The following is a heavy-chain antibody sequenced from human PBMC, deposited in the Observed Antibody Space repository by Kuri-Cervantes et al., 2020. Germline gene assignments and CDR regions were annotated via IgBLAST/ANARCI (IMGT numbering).Heavy chain of an antibody. D-gene: IGHD3-10*01. CDR1: GFTFSDHY. J-gene: IGHJ6*02. CDR3: AKDFEVLWFGELFRTNNYYYYGMDV. V-gene: IGHV3-72*01. CDR2: MRNKVNGYTT. Sequence: GGSLRLSCAASGFTFSDHYMDWVRQAPGKGLEWVGRMRNKVNGYTTEYAASVKGRFTISRDDSQNSLYLQMNSLRAEDTAVYYCAKDFEVLWFGELFRTNNYYYYGMDVWGQGTTVTVSS.